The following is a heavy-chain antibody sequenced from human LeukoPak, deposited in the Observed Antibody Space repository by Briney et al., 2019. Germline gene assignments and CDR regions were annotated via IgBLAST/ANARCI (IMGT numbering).Heavy chain of an antibody. V-gene: IGHV4-59*08. CDR2: IYYSGST. D-gene: IGHD5-12*01. CDR1: GGSISSYY. CDR3: ARLDIVATIKFDP. J-gene: IGHJ5*02. Sequence: PSETLSLTCTVSGGSISSYYWSWIRQPPGKGLEWIGYIYYSGSTNYNSSLKSRVTISVDTSKNQFSLKLSSVTAADTAVYYCARLDIVATIKFDPWGQGTLVTVSS.